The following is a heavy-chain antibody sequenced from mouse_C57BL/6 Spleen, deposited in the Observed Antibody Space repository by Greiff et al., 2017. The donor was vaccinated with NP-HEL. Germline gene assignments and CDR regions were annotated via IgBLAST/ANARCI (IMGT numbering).Heavy chain of an antibody. J-gene: IGHJ1*03. CDR2: IDPENGDT. CDR3: TTYYYYV. CDR1: GFNIKDDY. V-gene: IGHV14-4*01. Sequence: VQLQQSGAELVGPGASVKLSCTASGFNIKDDYMHWVKQRPEQGLEWIGWIDPENGDTEYASKFQGKATITADTSSNTAYLQLSSLTSEDTAVYYCTTYYYYVWGTGTTVTVSS.